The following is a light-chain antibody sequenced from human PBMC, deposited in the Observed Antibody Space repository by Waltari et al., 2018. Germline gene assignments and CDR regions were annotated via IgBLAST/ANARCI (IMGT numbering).Light chain of an antibody. V-gene: IGLV4-69*01. CDR1: SGTRRNV. J-gene: IGLJ3*02. Sequence: QLVLTQSPSASASLAASVKPTCTLSSGTRRNVIAWHQQQPEKGPRYLMKVNSDGSHSKGDKIPDRFSCSSSGAEHYRTISSLQSEDEADYYCQTGGHGTWVFGGGTKLTVL. CDR2: VNSDGSH. CDR3: QTGGHGTWV.